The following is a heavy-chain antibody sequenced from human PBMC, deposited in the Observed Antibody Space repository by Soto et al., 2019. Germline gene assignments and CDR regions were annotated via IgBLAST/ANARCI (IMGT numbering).Heavy chain of an antibody. Sequence: EVQLVESGGGLVKPWGSLRLSCAASGLTFSTYGMNWVRQAPGKGLEWVSSINSDGKYFDYAGSVKGRLTLSRDNAKNSLYLQLDRQRVEDTAVYYCATDGAACAAMGVWGQGTTVTVSS. J-gene: IGHJ6*02. V-gene: IGHV3-21*01. CDR1: GLTFSTYG. D-gene: IGHD6-13*01. CDR3: ATDGAACAAMGV. CDR2: INSDGKYF.